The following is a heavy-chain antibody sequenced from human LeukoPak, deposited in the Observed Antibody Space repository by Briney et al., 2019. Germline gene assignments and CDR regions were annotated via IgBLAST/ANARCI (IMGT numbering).Heavy chain of an antibody. V-gene: IGHV1-18*01. CDR2: ISAYNGNT. CDR3: ARGAIDFWSGYYKKGWFDP. J-gene: IGHJ5*02. Sequence: ASVKVSCKASGYTFTSYGISWVRQAPGQGLEWMGWISAYNGNTNYAQKLQGRVTMTTDTSTSTAYMELRSLRSDDTAVYYCARGAIDFWSGYYKKGWFDPWGQGTLVTVSS. D-gene: IGHD3-3*01. CDR1: GYTFTSYG.